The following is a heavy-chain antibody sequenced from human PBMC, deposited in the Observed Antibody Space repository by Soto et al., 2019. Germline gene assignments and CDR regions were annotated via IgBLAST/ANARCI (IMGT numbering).Heavy chain of an antibody. D-gene: IGHD5-12*01. CDR2: IFHSGST. CDR3: ARGPVRDGYNSYYYGMDV. J-gene: IGHJ6*02. V-gene: IGHV4-30-2*01. Sequence: SETLSLTCAVSGGSISSGGYSWSWIRQPPGKGLEWIGYIFHSGSTYYNPSLKSRVTISVDRSKNQFSLKLSSVTAADTAVYYCARGPVRDGYNSYYYGMDVWGQGTTVTVSS. CDR1: GGSISSGGYS.